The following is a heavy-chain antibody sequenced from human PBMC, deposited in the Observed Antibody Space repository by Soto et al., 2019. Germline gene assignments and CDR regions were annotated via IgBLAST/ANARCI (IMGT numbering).Heavy chain of an antibody. Sequence: QVQLQESGPGLVKPSETLSLTCTVSGGSISSYYWSWIRQPPGKGLEWIGYIYYSGSTNYNPSLKSRVTISVDTSKNQFSLKLSSVTAADTAVYYCARAVVEMGMGLDYWGQGTLVTVSS. J-gene: IGHJ4*02. V-gene: IGHV4-59*01. CDR3: ARAVVEMGMGLDY. D-gene: IGHD2-15*01. CDR1: GGSISSYY. CDR2: IYYSGST.